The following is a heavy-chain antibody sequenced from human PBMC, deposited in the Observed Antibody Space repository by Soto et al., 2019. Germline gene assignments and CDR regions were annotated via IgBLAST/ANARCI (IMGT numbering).Heavy chain of an antibody. V-gene: IGHV3-9*01. J-gene: IGHJ4*02. CDR1: GFTFDDYA. D-gene: IGHD2-15*01. CDR2: ISWNSNII. Sequence: EVQLVESGGGLVQPGRSLRLSCAASGFTFDDYAMQWVRRDQGKGLEWVSTISWNSNIIDYADSVKGRFTISRNNAKNSLYLQMNSLRPEDTALYYCAKGGPDGFCAGGRCHFDYWGQGTLVTVSS. CDR3: AKGGPDGFCAGGRCHFDY.